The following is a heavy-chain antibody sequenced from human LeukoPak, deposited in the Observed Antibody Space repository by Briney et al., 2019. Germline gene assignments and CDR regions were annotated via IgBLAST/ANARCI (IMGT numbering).Heavy chain of an antibody. CDR2: IYTSGST. CDR3: ARLNYGSYLDH. Sequence: PSQTLSLTCTVSGGSISSGSYYWSWIRQPAGKGLEWIGRIYTSGSTNYNPSLKSRVTISVDTSKNQFSLKLSSVTAADTAVYYCARLNYGSYLDHWGQGTLVTVSS. D-gene: IGHD3-10*01. V-gene: IGHV4-61*02. CDR1: GGSISSGSYY. J-gene: IGHJ4*02.